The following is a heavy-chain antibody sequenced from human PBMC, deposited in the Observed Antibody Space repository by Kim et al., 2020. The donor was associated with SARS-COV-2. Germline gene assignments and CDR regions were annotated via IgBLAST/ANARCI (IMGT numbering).Heavy chain of an antibody. V-gene: IGHV3-74*01. CDR2: ISPDGRTT. CDR3: ARGMFRSGFDV. J-gene: IGHJ6*02. D-gene: IGHD3-10*02. Sequence: GGSLRLSCAAAGFSSSSYWINWVRQPPGKGLEWVSRISPDGRTTHYAESVKGRFTMSRDSAENTVFLQMNSLGAEDTAVYYCARGMFRSGFDVWGQGTTVSVSS. CDR1: GFSSSSYW.